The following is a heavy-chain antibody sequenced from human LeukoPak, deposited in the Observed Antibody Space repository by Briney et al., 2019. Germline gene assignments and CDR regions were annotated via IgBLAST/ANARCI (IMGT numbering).Heavy chain of an antibody. CDR3: ARHGDSSSWEHAMTDYYGMDV. V-gene: IGHV5-51*01. CDR1: GYSFTSYW. CDR2: IYPGDSDT. Sequence: GESLQISCKGSGYSFTSYWIGWVRQMPGKGLEWMGIIYPGDSDTRYSPSFQGQVTISADKSISTAYLQWSSLKASDTAMYYCARHGDSSSWEHAMTDYYGMDVWGQGTTVTVSS. D-gene: IGHD6-13*01. J-gene: IGHJ6*02.